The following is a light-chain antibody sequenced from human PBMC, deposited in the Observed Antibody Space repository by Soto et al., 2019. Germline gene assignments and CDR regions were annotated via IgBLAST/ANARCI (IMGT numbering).Light chain of an antibody. CDR1: SSDVDGYNY. V-gene: IGLV2-14*03. CDR2: DVS. Sequence: QSVLTQPASVSGSPGQSITISCTGTSSDVDGYNYVSWYQHHPGKAPKLLIYDVSNRPSGISKRFSGSKSDNTASLTISGLQPEDEADYYCSSYTTSNTRQIVFGTGTKVTVL. CDR3: SSYTTSNTRQIV. J-gene: IGLJ1*01.